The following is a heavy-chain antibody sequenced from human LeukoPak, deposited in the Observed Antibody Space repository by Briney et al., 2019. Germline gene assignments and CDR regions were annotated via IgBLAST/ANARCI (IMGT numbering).Heavy chain of an antibody. CDR3: AKGMGYAYTTYYFDS. Sequence: ASVKVSCKASGGTFSSYAISWVRQAPGQGLEWMGGIIPIFGTANYAQKFQGRVTITADESTSTAYMELSSLRPEDMAFYYCAKGMGYAYTTYYFDSWGQGTLVTVSS. CDR1: GGTFSSYA. J-gene: IGHJ4*02. CDR2: IIPIFGTA. V-gene: IGHV1-69*13. D-gene: IGHD3-16*01.